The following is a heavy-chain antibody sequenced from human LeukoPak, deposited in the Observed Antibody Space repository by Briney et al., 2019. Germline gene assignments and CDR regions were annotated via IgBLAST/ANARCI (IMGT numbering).Heavy chain of an antibody. CDR1: GYTFTGYY. D-gene: IGHD3-10*01. V-gene: IGHV1-2*02. J-gene: IGHJ6*02. Sequence: ASVKVSCKASGYTFTGYYMHWVRQAPGQGLEWMGWINPNSGGTNYAQKFQGRVTMTRDTSISTAYMELSRLRPDDTAVYYCARVLSAHYYGSGSYYNSGYYGMDVWGQGTTVTVSS. CDR2: INPNSGGT. CDR3: ARVLSAHYYGSGSYYNSGYYGMDV.